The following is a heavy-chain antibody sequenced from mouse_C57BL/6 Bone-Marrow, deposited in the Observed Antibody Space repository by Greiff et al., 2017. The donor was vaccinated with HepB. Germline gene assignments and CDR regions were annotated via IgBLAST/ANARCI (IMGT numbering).Heavy chain of an antibody. CDR3: ASKGDRLLRYFDV. J-gene: IGHJ1*03. CDR2: ISYDGSN. D-gene: IGHD2-3*01. Sequence: DVQLQESGPGLVKPSQSLSLTCSVTGYSITSGYYWNWIRQFPGNKLAWMGYISYDGSNNYNPSLKNRISITRDTSKNQFFLKLNSVTTEDTATYYCASKGDRLLRYFDVWGTGTTVTVSS. CDR1: GYSITSGYY. V-gene: IGHV3-6*01.